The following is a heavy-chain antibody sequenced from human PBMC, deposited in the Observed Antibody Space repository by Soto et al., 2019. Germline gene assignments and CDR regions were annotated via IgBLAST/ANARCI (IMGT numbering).Heavy chain of an antibody. CDR2: IIPIFGTA. V-gene: IGHV1-69*01. CDR1: GGTFSSYA. Sequence: QVRLVQSGAEVKKPGSSVKVSCKASGGTFSSYAISWVRQAPGQGLEWMGGIIPIFGTANYAQKFQGRVTITADESTSTAYMELSSLRSEDTAVYYCARATPYYYDSSGYYRDAFDIWGQGTMVTVSS. J-gene: IGHJ3*02. CDR3: ARATPYYYDSSGYYRDAFDI. D-gene: IGHD3-22*01.